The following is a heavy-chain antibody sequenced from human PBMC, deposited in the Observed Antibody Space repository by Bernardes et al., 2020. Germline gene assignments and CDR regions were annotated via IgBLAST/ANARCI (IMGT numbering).Heavy chain of an antibody. CDR3: ARGGAGVSSSVVPAAIPPRTFDP. CDR2: INHSGST. Sequence: SETLSLTCAVYGGSFSGYYWSWIRQPPGKGLDWIGEINHSGSTNYNPSLKSRVTISVDTSKNQFSLKLSSVTAADTAVYYCARGGAGVSSSVVPAAIPPRTFDPWGQGTLVTVSS. J-gene: IGHJ5*02. D-gene: IGHD2-2*02. V-gene: IGHV4-34*01. CDR1: GGSFSGYY.